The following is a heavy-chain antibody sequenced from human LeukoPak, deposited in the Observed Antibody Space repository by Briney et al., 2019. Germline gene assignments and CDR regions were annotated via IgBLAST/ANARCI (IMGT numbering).Heavy chain of an antibody. Sequence: GESLKISCKGSGSRFTSYWIGWVRPMPGKGLEWMGIIYPGDSDTRYSPSFQGQVTISADKSISTAYLQWSSLKASDTAMYYCARTRRGYTRGDFDYWGQGTLVTVSS. J-gene: IGHJ4*02. CDR1: GSRFTSYW. D-gene: IGHD6-19*01. CDR2: IYPGDSDT. CDR3: ARTRRGYTRGDFDY. V-gene: IGHV5-51*01.